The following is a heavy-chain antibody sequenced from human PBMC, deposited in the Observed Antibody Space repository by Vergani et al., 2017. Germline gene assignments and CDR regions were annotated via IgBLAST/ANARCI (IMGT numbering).Heavy chain of an antibody. CDR3: ARHAQGRGGSYIQTIYFDY. J-gene: IGHJ4*02. CDR1: GGSISSRSYY. Sequence: QLQLQESGPGLVKPSETLSLTCTVSGGSISSRSYYWGWIRQPPGKGLEWIGSIYYSGSTYYNPSLKSRVTISVDTSKNQFSLKLSSVTAADTAVYYCARHAQGRGGSYIQTIYFDYWGQGTLVTVSS. V-gene: IGHV4-39*01. D-gene: IGHD1-26*01. CDR2: IYYSGST.